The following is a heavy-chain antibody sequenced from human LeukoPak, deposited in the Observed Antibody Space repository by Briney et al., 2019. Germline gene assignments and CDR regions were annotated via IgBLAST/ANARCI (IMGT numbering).Heavy chain of an antibody. J-gene: IGHJ4*02. D-gene: IGHD1-26*01. CDR3: ARQSLGASGLDH. V-gene: IGHV3-30*03. CDR1: GFTFSSYG. CDR2: APHDRSSP. Sequence: GGTLRLSCAASGFTFSSYGMHWVRQAPNKGLEWVAVAPHDRSSPSHAASVNGRFTISRDNSKDTLFLHMDSLRVDDTAIYYCARQSLGASGLDHWGQGVLVTVSS.